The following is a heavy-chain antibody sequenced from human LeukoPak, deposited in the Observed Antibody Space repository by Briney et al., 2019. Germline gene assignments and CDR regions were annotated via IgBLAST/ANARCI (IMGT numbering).Heavy chain of an antibody. CDR2: IYHSGST. J-gene: IGHJ4*02. D-gene: IGHD6-19*01. Sequence: SETLSLTCAVSGGSISSSNWWSWVRQPPGKGLEWIGEIYHSGSTNYNPSLKSRVTISVDKSKNQFSLKLSSVTAADTAVYYCAKEVAVIGIPLFDNWGQGTLVTVSS. V-gene: IGHV4-4*02. CDR3: AKEVAVIGIPLFDN. CDR1: GGSISSSNW.